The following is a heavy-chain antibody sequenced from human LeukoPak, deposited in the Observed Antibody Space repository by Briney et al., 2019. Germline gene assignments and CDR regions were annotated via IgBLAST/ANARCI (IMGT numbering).Heavy chain of an antibody. CDR3: VRNPLYGSGSYITENWFDP. CDR1: GFTFSSYS. Sequence: GGSLRLSCAASGFTFSSYSMNWVHQAPGKGLEWVSGVSWNGSRTHYADSVKGQFIISRDNSRNTLYLQTNSLRAEDTAVYYCVRNPLYGSGSYITENWFDPWGQGTLVTVSS. D-gene: IGHD3-10*01. CDR2: VSWNGSRT. V-gene: IGHV3-35*02. J-gene: IGHJ5*02.